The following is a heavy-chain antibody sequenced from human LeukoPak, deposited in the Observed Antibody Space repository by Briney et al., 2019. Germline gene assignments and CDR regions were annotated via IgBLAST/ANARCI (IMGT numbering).Heavy chain of an antibody. D-gene: IGHD5-18*01. V-gene: IGHV3-9*01. J-gene: IGHJ4*02. CDR2: ISWNSGSI. CDR3: AKDVGIQPSGWSAFDY. CDR1: GFTFDDYA. Sequence: GRSLRLSCAASGFTFDDYAMHWVRQGPGKGLEWVSGISWNSGSIDYADSVKGRFTISRDNAKNSLYLQMNSLRAEDTALYYCAKDVGIQPSGWSAFDYWGQGTLVTVSS.